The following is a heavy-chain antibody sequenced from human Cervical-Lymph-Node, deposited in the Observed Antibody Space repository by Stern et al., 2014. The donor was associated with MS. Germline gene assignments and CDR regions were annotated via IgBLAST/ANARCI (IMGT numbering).Heavy chain of an antibody. J-gene: IGHJ6*02. CDR3: TRDQGFGFYYAMDV. D-gene: IGHD3-16*01. Sequence: VQLVESGGGLVQPGGSLRLYCAASGFNFTRYWMHWVRQAPGKGLVWVARIKNDGSRTNYADFVKGRFTISRDNGNNTLDLQMNSLRAEDTAVYYCTRDQGFGFYYAMDVWGQGTTVTVSS. V-gene: IGHV3-74*01. CDR2: IKNDGSRT. CDR1: GFNFTRYW.